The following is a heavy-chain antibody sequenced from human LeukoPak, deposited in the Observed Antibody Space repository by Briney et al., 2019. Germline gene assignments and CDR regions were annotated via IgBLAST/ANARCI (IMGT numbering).Heavy chain of an antibody. V-gene: IGHV4-59*08. J-gene: IGHJ4*02. CDR2: IYYSGST. Sequence: PSETLSLTCTVSGCSISSYYWSWIRQPPGKGLEWIGYIYYSGSTNYNPSLKSRVTISVDTSKNQFSLKLSSVTAADTAVYYCARPPHDYFDYWGQGTLVTVSS. CDR1: GCSISSYY. CDR3: ARPPHDYFDY.